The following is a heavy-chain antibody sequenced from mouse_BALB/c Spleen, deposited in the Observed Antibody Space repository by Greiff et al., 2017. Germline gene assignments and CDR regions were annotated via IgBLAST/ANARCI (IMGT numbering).Heavy chain of an antibody. Sequence: QVQLQQSGPGLVAPSQSLSITCTVSGFSLTSYGVHWVRQPPGKGLEWLGVIWAGGSTNYNSALMSRLSISKDNSKSQVFLKMNSLQTDDTAMYYCAREKVITTVGPSYWGQGTLVTVSA. CDR3: AREKVITTVGPSY. CDR2: IWAGGST. CDR1: GFSLTSYG. V-gene: IGHV2-9*02. J-gene: IGHJ3*01. D-gene: IGHD1-1*01.